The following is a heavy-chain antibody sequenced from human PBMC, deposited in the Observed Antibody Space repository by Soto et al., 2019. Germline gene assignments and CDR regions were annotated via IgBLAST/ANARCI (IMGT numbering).Heavy chain of an antibody. Sequence: QITLKESGPTLVKPTQTLTLTCTFSGFSLSTSGVGVGWIRQPPGKGLEWLALIYWDDDERYSPSLKSRLTITKYTSKNQAVLTMTNVDPADTATYYCAHTRAIVVIVAEDEYFQHWGQGTLVTVSS. D-gene: IGHD3-22*01. CDR1: GFSLSTSGVG. J-gene: IGHJ1*01. V-gene: IGHV2-5*02. CDR3: AHTRAIVVIVAEDEYFQH. CDR2: IYWDDDE.